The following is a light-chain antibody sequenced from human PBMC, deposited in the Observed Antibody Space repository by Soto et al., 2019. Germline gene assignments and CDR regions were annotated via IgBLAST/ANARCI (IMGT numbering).Light chain of an antibody. CDR2: GAS. J-gene: IGKJ4*01. CDR3: QEYHSWPPLT. CDR1: QSVSSN. V-gene: IGKV3-15*01. Sequence: EIVMTQSPATLSVSPGERATLSCRASQSVSSNLAWYQQKPGQAPRLLIYGASTRATGIPARFSGSGSGSACTTTTSSLQSADLAVYYCQEYHSWPPLTFGGGTKVDIK.